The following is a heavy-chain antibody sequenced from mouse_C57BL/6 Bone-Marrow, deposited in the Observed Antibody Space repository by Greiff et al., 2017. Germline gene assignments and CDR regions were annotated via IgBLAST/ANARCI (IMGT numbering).Heavy chain of an antibody. J-gene: IGHJ1*03. Sequence: EVQLVESGGGLVQSGRSLRLSCATSGFTFSDFYMEWVRQAPGKGLEWIAASRNKANDYTTEYSASVKGRFIVSRDTSQSILYLQMNALRAEDTAIYYCARDRGGECYGGSPSYFDGWGTGTTVTVSS. D-gene: IGHD1-1*01. CDR2: SRNKANDYTT. CDR1: GFTFSDFY. V-gene: IGHV7-1*01. CDR3: ARDRGGECYGGSPSYFDG.